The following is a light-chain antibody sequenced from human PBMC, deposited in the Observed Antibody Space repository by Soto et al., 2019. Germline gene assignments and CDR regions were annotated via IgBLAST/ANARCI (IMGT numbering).Light chain of an antibody. CDR2: DAS. CDR1: QDIKNY. J-gene: IGKJ4*02. V-gene: IGKV1-33*01. Sequence: DIQMTQSPSSLSASVGDRVTITCQASQDIKNYLNWYQQKPGKAPNLLIYDASNLKTGVPSRFNGSGSGTHFTCTISSLQPEDVATYYCQHYDHLPPLSFGGGTKGEIK. CDR3: QHYDHLPPLS.